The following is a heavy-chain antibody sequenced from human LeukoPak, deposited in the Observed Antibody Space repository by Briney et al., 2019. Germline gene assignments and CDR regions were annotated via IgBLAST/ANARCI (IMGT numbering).Heavy chain of an antibody. CDR2: IYYSGST. J-gene: IGHJ4*02. Sequence: SETLSLTCTVSGGSISSYYWSWIRQPPGEGLEWIGYIYYSGSTNYNPSLKSRVTISVDMSKNQFSLKLASVTAADTAVYYCARRVPADNTFDYWGQGTLVTVSS. V-gene: IGHV4-59*01. CDR3: ARRVPADNTFDY. D-gene: IGHD2-2*01. CDR1: GGSISSYY.